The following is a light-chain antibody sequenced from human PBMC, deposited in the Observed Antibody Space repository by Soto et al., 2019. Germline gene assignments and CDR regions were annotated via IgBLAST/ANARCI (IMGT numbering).Light chain of an antibody. J-gene: IGKJ1*01. CDR2: GAS. Sequence: EIVMTQSPATLSVSPGERATLSCRASQSVGSDLAWYQHTPGQPPRLLIYGASTRATGIPGRFSGSGSGTEFTLTISSLQSEDFAVYFCQQYNNWPTWTLGQGTKVDIK. CDR1: QSVGSD. V-gene: IGKV3-15*01. CDR3: QQYNNWPTWT.